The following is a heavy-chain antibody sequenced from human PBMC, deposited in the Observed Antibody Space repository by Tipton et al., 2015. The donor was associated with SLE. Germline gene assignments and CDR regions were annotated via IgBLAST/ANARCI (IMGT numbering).Heavy chain of an antibody. CDR2: IYYSGST. D-gene: IGHD3-10*01. V-gene: IGHV4-4*02. Sequence: TLSLTCAVSGGSISSDNWWSWVRQPPGKGLEWIGGIYYSGSTYYNSSLKSRVTISVDTSKNQFSLNLSSVTAADTAVYYCARDYYGSGFDAFDIWGQGTMVTVSS. CDR3: ARDYYGSGFDAFDI. J-gene: IGHJ3*02. CDR1: GGSISSDNW.